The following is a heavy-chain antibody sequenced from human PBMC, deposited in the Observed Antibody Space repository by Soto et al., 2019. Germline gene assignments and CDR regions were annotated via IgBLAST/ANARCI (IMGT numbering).Heavy chain of an antibody. CDR2: ISGSGGST. V-gene: IGHV3-23*01. CDR1: GFTFSSYA. D-gene: IGHD5-18*01. Sequence: EVQLLESGGGLVQPGGSLRLSCAASGFTFSSYAMSWVRQAPGKGLEWVSAISGSGGSTYYADSVKGRFTISRDNSKNTLYLQMNSLRAEDTAVYYCAKSGQRESRGYRGGIDVWGQGTTVTVSS. J-gene: IGHJ6*02. CDR3: AKSGQRESRGYRGGIDV.